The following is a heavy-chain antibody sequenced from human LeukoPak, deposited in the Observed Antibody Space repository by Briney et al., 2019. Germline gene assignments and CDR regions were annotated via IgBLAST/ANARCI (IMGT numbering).Heavy chain of an antibody. CDR3: ARGARIVVEDWGYFDL. D-gene: IGHD3-22*01. Sequence: KSSETLSLTCAVSGGSISSGGYSWSWIRQPPGKGLEWIGYIYHSGSTYYNPSLKSRVTLSVDRSKNQFSLKLSSVTAADTAVYYCARGARIVVEDWGYFDLWGRGTLVTVSS. J-gene: IGHJ2*01. V-gene: IGHV4-30-2*01. CDR1: GGSISSGGYS. CDR2: IYHSGST.